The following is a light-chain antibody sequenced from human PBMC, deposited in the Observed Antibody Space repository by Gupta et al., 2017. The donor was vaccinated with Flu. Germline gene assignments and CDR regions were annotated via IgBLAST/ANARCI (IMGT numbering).Light chain of an antibody. J-gene: IGLJ3*02. CDR3: QVWDSSSDHPWVFV. CDR1: NLGSKS. V-gene: IGLV3-21*03. CDR2: DDT. Sequence: SVLTQPPSVSVAPGRTATITCGGNNLGSKSIHWYQQKPGQAPVLVVYDDTDRPSGIPERFSGSNSGNTATLTISRVEAGDEADYYCQVWDSSSDHPWVFVFGGGTKLTVL.